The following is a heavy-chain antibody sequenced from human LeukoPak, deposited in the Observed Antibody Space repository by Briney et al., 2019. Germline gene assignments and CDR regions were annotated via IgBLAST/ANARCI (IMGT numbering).Heavy chain of an antibody. CDR3: AREVVTMDAFDI. CDR1: GFPFSSYW. Sequence: GGSLRLPCAASGFPFSSYWMHWVRQAPGEGVVWVSRINSDGSSTSYADSVKGRFTISRDNAKNTLYLQMNSLRAEDTAVYYCAREVVTMDAFDIWGQGTMVTVSS. CDR2: INSDGSST. D-gene: IGHD5-24*01. J-gene: IGHJ3*02. V-gene: IGHV3-74*01.